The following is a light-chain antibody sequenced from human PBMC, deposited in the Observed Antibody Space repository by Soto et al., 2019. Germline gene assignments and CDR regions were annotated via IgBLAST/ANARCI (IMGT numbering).Light chain of an antibody. CDR2: GAS. J-gene: IGKJ1*01. Sequence: EIVLTQSPGTLSLSPGERATLSCRASQSVSNSFLAWYQRIPGQSPRLLIYGASRRATGIPDRFSGSGSGTDFTLTISSLEPEDFGMYYCQQYDSSPWTFGQGTKV. V-gene: IGKV3-20*01. CDR3: QQYDSSPWT. CDR1: QSVSNSF.